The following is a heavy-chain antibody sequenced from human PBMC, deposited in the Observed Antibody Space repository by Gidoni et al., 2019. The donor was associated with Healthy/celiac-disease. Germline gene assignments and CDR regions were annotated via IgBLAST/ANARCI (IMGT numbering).Heavy chain of an antibody. V-gene: IGHV3-30*18. CDR3: AKEGYSSGSPYYYYYYGMDV. CDR2: ISYDGSNK. D-gene: IGHD6-19*01. J-gene: IGHJ6*02. Sequence: QVQLVESGGGVVQPGRSLRLSCAASGFTFSSYGMHWVRQAPGKGLEWVAVISYDGSNKYYADSVKGRFTISRDNSKNTLYLQMNSLRAEDTAVYYCAKEGYSSGSPYYYYYYGMDVWGQGTTVTVSS. CDR1: GFTFSSYG.